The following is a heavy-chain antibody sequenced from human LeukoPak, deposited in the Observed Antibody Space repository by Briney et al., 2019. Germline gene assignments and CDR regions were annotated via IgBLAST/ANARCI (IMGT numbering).Heavy chain of an antibody. CDR1: GYTFTTYG. V-gene: IGHV1-18*01. Sequence: GASVKVSCKTSGYTFTTYGINWVRQAPGQGLEWMGWISPYNEDTNFAQKLQGRVTLTTDTSTSTAYMELRSLRSDDTAVYYCARLVYVAYYHYNYVDVWGKGTTVTVSS. CDR2: ISPYNEDT. D-gene: IGHD2-8*01. CDR3: ARLVYVAYYHYNYVDV. J-gene: IGHJ6*03.